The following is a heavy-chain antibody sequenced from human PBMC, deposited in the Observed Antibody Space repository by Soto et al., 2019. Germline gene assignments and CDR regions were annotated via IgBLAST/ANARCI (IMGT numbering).Heavy chain of an antibody. J-gene: IGHJ4*02. CDR2: INHSGST. D-gene: IGHD3-10*01. V-gene: IGHV4-34*01. Sequence: QVQLQQWGAGLLKPSETLSLTCAVYGGSFSGYYWSWIRQPPGKGLEWIGEINHSGSTNYNPSLTSRVTISVDTSKNQFSLKLSSVTAADTAVYYCASTWWGSGSYLVYWGQGTLVTVSS. CDR3: ASTWWGSGSYLVY. CDR1: GGSFSGYY.